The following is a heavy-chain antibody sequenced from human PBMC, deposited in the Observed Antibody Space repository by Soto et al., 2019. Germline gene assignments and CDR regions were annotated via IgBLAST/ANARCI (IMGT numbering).Heavy chain of an antibody. D-gene: IGHD1-1*01. V-gene: IGHV4-34*01. CDR1: GGSFSGYY. CDR2: INHSGST. J-gene: IGHJ4*02. CDR3: ARDNIPGLFYY. Sequence: PSETLSLTCAVYGGSFSGYYWTWIRQPPGTGLEWIGEINHSGSTNYNPSLKSRVTISVDTSKNQFSLKLTSVTAADTAVYYCARDNIPGLFYYSAQRTPVPVSS.